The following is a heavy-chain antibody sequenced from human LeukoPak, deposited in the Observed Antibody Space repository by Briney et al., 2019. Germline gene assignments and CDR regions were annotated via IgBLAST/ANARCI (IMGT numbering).Heavy chain of an antibody. CDR1: GFTFSSYW. CDR2: INSDGSST. J-gene: IGHJ4*02. CDR3: ARVRRGGTNCGGDCSFFDY. D-gene: IGHD2-21*02. Sequence: GGSLRLSCAASGFTFSSYWMHWVRQAPGKGLVWVSRINSDGSSTSYADSVKGRFTISRDNAKNTLYLQMNSLRAEDTAVYYCARVRRGGTNCGGDCSFFDYWGQGTLVTVSS. V-gene: IGHV3-74*01.